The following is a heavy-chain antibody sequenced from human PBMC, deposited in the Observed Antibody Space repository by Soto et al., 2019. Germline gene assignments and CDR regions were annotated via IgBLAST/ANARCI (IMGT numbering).Heavy chain of an antibody. D-gene: IGHD6-13*01. CDR1: GGSVSSGNYY. J-gene: IGHJ4*02. CDR2: VHYSGST. CDR3: ARVAASGSWVFDY. Sequence: KPSETLSLTCTVSGGSVSSGNYYWSWIRQPPGKGLEWIGYVHYSGSTKYNPSLESRVTISVDTSKNQFSLKLNSVTAADTVVYYCARVAASGSWVFDYWGQGTLVTVSS. V-gene: IGHV4-61*01.